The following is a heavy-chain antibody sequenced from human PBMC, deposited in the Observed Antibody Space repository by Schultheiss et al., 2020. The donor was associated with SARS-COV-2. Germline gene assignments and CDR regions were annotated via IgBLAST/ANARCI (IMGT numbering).Heavy chain of an antibody. CDR1: GGSISSSSYY. Sequence: SETLSLTCTVSGGSISSSSYYWGWIRQPPGKGLEWIGEINHSGSTNYNPSLKSRLTTSVDTSKNQFSLKLSSVTAADTAVYYCARDRAGADYWGQGTLVTVSS. J-gene: IGHJ4*02. D-gene: IGHD6-19*01. CDR3: ARDRAGADY. CDR2: INHSGST. V-gene: IGHV4-39*07.